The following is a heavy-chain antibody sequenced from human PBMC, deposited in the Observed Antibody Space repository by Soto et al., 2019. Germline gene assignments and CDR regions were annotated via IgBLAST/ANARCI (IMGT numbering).Heavy chain of an antibody. D-gene: IGHD2-15*01. CDR3: VRAPSSAPLIVVEAVRWFDP. J-gene: IGHJ5*02. V-gene: IGHV4-34*01. Sequence: QVQLQQWGAGLLKPSETLSLTCAVYGGSFSGYYWNWIRQAPGKGLEWIWEVNHRGNSNLNPSLTTRVTISVDTSRNQFSLTLTSPTAADTAVYYCVRAPSSAPLIVVEAVRWFDPWVQGTLVTVSS. CDR1: GGSFSGYY. CDR2: VNHRGNS.